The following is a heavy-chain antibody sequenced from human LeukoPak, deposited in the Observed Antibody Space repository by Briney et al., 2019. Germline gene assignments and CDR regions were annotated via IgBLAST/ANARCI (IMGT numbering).Heavy chain of an antibody. V-gene: IGHV4-59*01. D-gene: IGHD4-17*01. CDR2: IYYSGST. CDR3: ARTGSTVTMLYPFDH. Sequence: SETLSLTCTVSGGSISSYYWSWIRQPPGKGLEWIGYIYYSGSTNYNPSLKSRVSISVDTSKNQFSLKLSSVAAADTAVYYCARTGSTVTMLYPFDHWGQGTLVTVSS. J-gene: IGHJ4*02. CDR1: GGSISSYY.